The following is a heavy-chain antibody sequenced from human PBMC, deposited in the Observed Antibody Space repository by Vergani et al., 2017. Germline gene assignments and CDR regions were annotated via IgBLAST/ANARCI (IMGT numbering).Heavy chain of an antibody. D-gene: IGHD4-23*01. CDR1: GYTFTGYY. CDR3: ATAGYGGNPIFRYFDL. Sequence: QVQLVQSGAEVKKPGASVKVSCKASGYTFTGYYMHWVRQAPGKGLEWMGGFDPEDGETIYAQKFQGRVTMTEDTSTDTAYMELSSLRSEDTAVYYCATAGYGGNPIFRYFDLWGRGTLVTVSS. V-gene: IGHV1-24*01. CDR2: FDPEDGET. J-gene: IGHJ2*01.